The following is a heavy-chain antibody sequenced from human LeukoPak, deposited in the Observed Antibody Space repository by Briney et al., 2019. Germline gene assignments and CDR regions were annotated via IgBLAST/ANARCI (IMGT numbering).Heavy chain of an antibody. CDR2: ISGSGGST. Sequence: GGSLRLSCAASGFTFSSYGISWVRQAPGKGLEWVSAISGSGGSTYYADSVKGRFTISRDNSKNTLYLQMNSLRAEDTAVYYCAKGARFYGSGSYYIYRETKIYYFDYWGQGTLVTVSS. D-gene: IGHD3-10*01. CDR3: AKGARFYGSGSYYIYRETKIYYFDY. J-gene: IGHJ4*02. V-gene: IGHV3-23*01. CDR1: GFTFSSYG.